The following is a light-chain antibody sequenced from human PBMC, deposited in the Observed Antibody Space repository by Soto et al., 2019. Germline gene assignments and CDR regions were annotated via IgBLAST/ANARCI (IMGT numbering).Light chain of an antibody. CDR1: NFNIGSNS. CDR3: GTWDDSLSAGI. CDR2: DNN. Sequence: QSVLTQPPSVSAAPGQKVTISCSGSNFNIGSNSVSWYQQLPGTAPKLLIYDNNKRPSGIPDRFSGSKSGTSATLGITGLQTGDEADYYCGTWDDSLSAGIFGGGTKVTVL. V-gene: IGLV1-51*01. J-gene: IGLJ2*01.